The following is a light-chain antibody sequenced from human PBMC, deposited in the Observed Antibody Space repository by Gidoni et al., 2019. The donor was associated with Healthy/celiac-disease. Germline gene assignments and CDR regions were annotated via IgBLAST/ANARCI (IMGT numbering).Light chain of an antibody. CDR3: QQRSNWPWT. J-gene: IGKJ1*01. CDR2: DAS. Sequence: DIVLTQSPATLSLSPGERATLSCRASQSVSSYLAWYQQKPGQAPRLLIYDASNRATGIPARFRGSGSGTDFTLTISSLEPEDFAVYYCQQRSNWPWTFGQGTKVEIK. V-gene: IGKV3-11*01. CDR1: QSVSSY.